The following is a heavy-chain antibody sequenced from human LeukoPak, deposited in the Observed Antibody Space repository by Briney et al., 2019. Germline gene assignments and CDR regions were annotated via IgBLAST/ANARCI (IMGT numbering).Heavy chain of an antibody. J-gene: IGHJ4*02. CDR3: ATGVYHFDN. CDR2: IGTGGDT. D-gene: IGHD2-8*01. CDR1: GFTFNIYP. Sequence: GDSLRLSCVASGFTFNIYPMTWVRQSPEKGLEWVSTIGTGGDTYYADSVKGRFTISRDDSKNTLYLQMHSLRADDTAVYYCATGVYHFDNWGQGTLVTVSS. V-gene: IGHV3-23*01.